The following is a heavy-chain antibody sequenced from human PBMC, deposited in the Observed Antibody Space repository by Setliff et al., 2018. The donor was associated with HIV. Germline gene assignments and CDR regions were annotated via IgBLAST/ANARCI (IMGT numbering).Heavy chain of an antibody. Sequence: SETLSLTCTVSGGSISSGDYYWSWIRHPPGKGLEWIGYIYYSGSTKHNPSLKSRVTISLDTSKNQFSLKLTSVTAADTAVYYCARYSPRGYTLTGPYWGQGTLVTVSS. J-gene: IGHJ4*02. D-gene: IGHD6-25*01. V-gene: IGHV4-61*08. CDR3: ARYSPRGYTLTGPY. CDR1: GGSISSGDYY. CDR2: IYYSGST.